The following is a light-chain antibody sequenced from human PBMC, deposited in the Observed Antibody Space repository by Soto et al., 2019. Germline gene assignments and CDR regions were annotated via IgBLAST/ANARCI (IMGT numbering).Light chain of an antibody. J-gene: IGKJ1*01. Sequence: IQMTQSPSTLSASVGDRVTVTCRASQSISSWLAWYQQQAGKAPKLLIYKASALESGVPSRFSGSGSGTEFTLIISSLEPEDFATYYCQHYNTYPWTFGQGTKVEI. CDR1: QSISSW. CDR2: KAS. CDR3: QHYNTYPWT. V-gene: IGKV1-5*03.